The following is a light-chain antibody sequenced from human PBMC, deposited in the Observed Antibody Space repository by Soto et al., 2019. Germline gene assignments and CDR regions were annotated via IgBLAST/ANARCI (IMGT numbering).Light chain of an antibody. J-gene: IGKJ4*01. V-gene: IGKV2-28*01. CDR3: MQGLQTPLT. Sequence: VMTQSPLSLPVTPGEPASISCRSSRSLLHINGQHYLDWYLQKPGQSPQLLIYLGSNPAFVVPDRVSGGRSGTDFTLQIIIVEAEDVGVYYYMQGLQTPLTFGGGTKLEIK. CDR1: RSLLHINGQHY. CDR2: LGS.